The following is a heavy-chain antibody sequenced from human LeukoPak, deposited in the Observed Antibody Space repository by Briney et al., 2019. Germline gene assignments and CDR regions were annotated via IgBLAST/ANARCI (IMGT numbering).Heavy chain of an antibody. CDR3: AKDFITGAGYYDILTGYLPGGVAPDY. CDR2: ISYDGSNK. Sequence: PGRSLRLSCAASGFTFSSYGMHWVRQAPGKGLERVAVISYDGSNKYYADSVKGRFTISRDNSKNTLYLQMNSLRAEDTAVYYCAKDFITGAGYYDILTGYLPGGVAPDYWGQGTLVTVSS. CDR1: GFTFSSYG. D-gene: IGHD3-9*01. J-gene: IGHJ4*02. V-gene: IGHV3-30*18.